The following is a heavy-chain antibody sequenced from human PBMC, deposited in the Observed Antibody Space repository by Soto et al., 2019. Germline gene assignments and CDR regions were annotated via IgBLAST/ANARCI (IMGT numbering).Heavy chain of an antibody. CDR3: AKDLVIEFFD. V-gene: IGHV3-23*01. J-gene: IGHJ3*01. Sequence: GGPLRRACATGRFTFTKFAINWVRQTPGKGLEWVSAIGTRDDIFYADSVKGRFTISRDDSKNTQYQQMNSLRAEDTDLYYCAKDLVIEFFD. CDR1: RFTFTKFA. CDR2: IGTRDDI. D-gene: IGHD3-16*02.